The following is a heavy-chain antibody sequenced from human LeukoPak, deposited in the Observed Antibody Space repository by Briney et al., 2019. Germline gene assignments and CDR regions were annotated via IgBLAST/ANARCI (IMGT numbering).Heavy chain of an antibody. D-gene: IGHD3-22*01. CDR2: IRYDGSNK. J-gene: IGHJ3*02. CDR1: GFTFSSYG. Sequence: PGGSLRLSCAASGFTFSSYGMHWVRQAPGKGLEWVAFIRYDGSNKYYADSVKGRFTISRDNSKNTLYLQMNSLRAEDTAVYYCAKSLEYYYDSSARDAFDIWGQGTMVTVSS. CDR3: AKSLEYYYDSSARDAFDI. V-gene: IGHV3-30*02.